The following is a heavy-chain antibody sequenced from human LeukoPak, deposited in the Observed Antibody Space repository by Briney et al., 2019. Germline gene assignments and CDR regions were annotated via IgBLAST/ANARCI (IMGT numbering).Heavy chain of an antibody. CDR1: GGSISSGGYY. D-gene: IGHD6-13*01. CDR2: IYYSGST. CDR3: ARGKLYSSSWYLYMPYYFDY. Sequence: PSQTLSLTCTVSGGSISSGGYYWSWIRQHLGKGLEWIGYIYYSGSTYYNPSLKSRVTISVDTSKNQFSLKLSSVTAADTAVYYCARGKLYSSSWYLYMPYYFDYWGQGTLVTVSS. V-gene: IGHV4-31*03. J-gene: IGHJ4*02.